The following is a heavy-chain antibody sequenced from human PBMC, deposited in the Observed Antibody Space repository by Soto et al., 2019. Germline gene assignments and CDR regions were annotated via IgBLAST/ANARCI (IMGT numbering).Heavy chain of an antibody. CDR1: GFIFGSYA. Sequence: EVQLLESGGGLVQPGGSLRLSCAASGFIFGSYAMSWVRQAPGKGLEWVSGISGSGTDTYYADAVKGRVTISRDNAKNTLYLQMNGLRAEDTAIYYCAKDLLSSYYYGMDAWGQGTTVTVSS. CDR2: ISGSGTDT. J-gene: IGHJ6*02. V-gene: IGHV3-23*01. D-gene: IGHD3-10*01. CDR3: AKDLLSSYYYGMDA.